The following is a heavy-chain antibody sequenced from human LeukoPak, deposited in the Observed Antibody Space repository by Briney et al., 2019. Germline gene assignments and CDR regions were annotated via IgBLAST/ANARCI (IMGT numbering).Heavy chain of an antibody. CDR3: AREELLLFDY. J-gene: IGHJ4*02. CDR2: ISSSGSTI. D-gene: IGHD3-10*01. Sequence: GGSLRLXCAASGFTFSNAWMSWVRQAPGKGLEWVSYISSSGSTIYYADSVKGRFTISRDNAKNSLYLQMNSLRAEDTAVYYCAREELLLFDYWGQGTLVTVSS. CDR1: GFTFSNAW. V-gene: IGHV3-11*04.